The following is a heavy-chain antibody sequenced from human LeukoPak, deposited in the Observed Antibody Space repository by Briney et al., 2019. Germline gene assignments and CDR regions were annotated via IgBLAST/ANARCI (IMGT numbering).Heavy chain of an antibody. Sequence: PGGSLRLSCAASGFIFSSHWMSWVRQAPGKGLEWVANISQDGREKYSVDSVKGRFTISRDNVKNSLYLQMNSLRAEDTAVYYCAGGEGFDYWGQGTLVTVSS. D-gene: IGHD1-26*01. J-gene: IGHJ4*02. CDR2: ISQDGREK. CDR3: AGGEGFDY. V-gene: IGHV3-7*04. CDR1: GFIFSSHW.